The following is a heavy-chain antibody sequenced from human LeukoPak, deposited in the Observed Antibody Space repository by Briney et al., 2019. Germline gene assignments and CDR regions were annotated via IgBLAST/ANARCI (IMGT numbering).Heavy chain of an antibody. Sequence: GGSLRLSCAAPGFTFSSSWMCWVRQAPGKGLEWLANINEAGSVTNYVHSVRGRFTISRDNAKNSLYLQMNSLGVEDTAVYYCATDSGYNAFDVWGQGTMVSVSS. CDR1: GFTFSSSW. D-gene: IGHD5-12*01. J-gene: IGHJ3*01. CDR2: INEAGSVT. CDR3: ATDSGYNAFDV. V-gene: IGHV3-7*01.